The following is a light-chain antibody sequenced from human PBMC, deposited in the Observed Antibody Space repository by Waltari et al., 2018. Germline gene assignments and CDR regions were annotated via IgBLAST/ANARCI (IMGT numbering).Light chain of an antibody. CDR2: GAS. Sequence: IVRTQSQGTLSLSPGDRASLSCKASPSLGKNYFAWYQQKPGQAPRLLIYGASSRAAGIPDRFSGSGSGTDFTLTISRLEPEDFAVYYCQQYASSVLYTFGQGTKLEIK. J-gene: IGKJ2*01. CDR1: PSLGKNY. V-gene: IGKV3-20*01. CDR3: QQYASSVLYT.